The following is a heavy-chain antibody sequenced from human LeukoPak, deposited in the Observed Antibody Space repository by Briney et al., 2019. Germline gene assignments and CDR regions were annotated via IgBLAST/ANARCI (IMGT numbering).Heavy chain of an antibody. J-gene: IGHJ5*02. CDR3: ARDLGHVLLWFGDPPKAFDP. CDR2: ISYDGSNK. Sequence: PGGSLRLSCAASGFTFSSYAMHWVRQAPGKGLEWVAVISYDGSNKYYADSVKGRFTISRDNSKNTLYLQMNSLRAEDTAVYYCARDLGHVLLWFGDPPKAFDPWGQGTLVTVSS. D-gene: IGHD3-10*01. CDR1: GFTFSSYA. V-gene: IGHV3-30*04.